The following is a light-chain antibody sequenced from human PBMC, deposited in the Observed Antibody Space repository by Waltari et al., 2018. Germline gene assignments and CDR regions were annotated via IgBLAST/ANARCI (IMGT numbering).Light chain of an antibody. CDR1: QGISNF. V-gene: IGKV1-16*01. CDR3: QHYDGFPYT. J-gene: IGKJ2*01. Sequence: DIQMTQSPSSLSAYVGDTVTITCRASQGISNFLVWFQQHPGKPPKSLIYAASTLQDGVPSRFSGRGSGTDFTLTISSLQPEDFATYYCQHYDGFPYTFGQGTRVDI. CDR2: AAS.